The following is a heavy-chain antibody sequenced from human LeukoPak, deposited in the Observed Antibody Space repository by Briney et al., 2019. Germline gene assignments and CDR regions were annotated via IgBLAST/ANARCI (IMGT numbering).Heavy chain of an antibody. Sequence: GGSLRLSCAASGFTFSSYAMGWVRQAPGKGLEWVSAISGSGANTYYADSVKGRFTISRDNSKNTLYLQMNSLRADDTAVYNCAKGRALEVVAAFNYWGQGTVVIVSS. V-gene: IGHV3-23*01. CDR1: GFTFSSYA. CDR2: ISGSGANT. D-gene: IGHD2-15*01. CDR3: AKGRALEVVAAFNY. J-gene: IGHJ4*02.